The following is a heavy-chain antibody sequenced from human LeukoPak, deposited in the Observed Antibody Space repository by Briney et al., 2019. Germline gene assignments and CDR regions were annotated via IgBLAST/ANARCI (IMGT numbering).Heavy chain of an antibody. V-gene: IGHV3-23*01. Sequence: GGSLGLSCAASGFTFSNYAMSWVRQAPGKGLEWVSSISGGGSTYYADSVKGRFTISRDNSENTLYLQMNSLRAGDTAVYYCAKDLSGATYWGQGTLVTVSS. CDR2: ISGGGST. D-gene: IGHD1-26*01. J-gene: IGHJ4*02. CDR1: GFTFSNYA. CDR3: AKDLSGATY.